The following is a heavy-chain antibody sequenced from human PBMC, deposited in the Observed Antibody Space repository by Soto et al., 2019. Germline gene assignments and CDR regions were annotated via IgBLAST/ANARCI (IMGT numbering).Heavy chain of an antibody. J-gene: IGHJ4*02. CDR2: VFYGVST. V-gene: IGHV4-39*01. CDR1: GGSISGDYY. Sequence: SETLSLTCTVSGGSISGDYYWGWIRQPPGKGLEWIGSVFYGVSTYYNPSLKSRVTVSVDTSKNQFSLNLRSVTAADTAVYYCARLPSRHLVDYWGQGTLVTVS. D-gene: IGHD3-3*02. CDR3: ARLPSRHLVDY.